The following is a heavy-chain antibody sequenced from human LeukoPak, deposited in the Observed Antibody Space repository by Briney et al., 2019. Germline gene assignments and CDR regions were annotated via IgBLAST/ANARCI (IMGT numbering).Heavy chain of an antibody. J-gene: IGHJ6*03. V-gene: IGHV1-18*01. D-gene: IGHD2/OR15-2a*01. CDR2: ISAYNGNT. Sequence: ASVKVSCKASGYTFTSYGISWVRQAPGQGLEWMGWISAYNGNTNYAQKLQGRVTMTTDTSTSTAYMELRSLRSDDTAVYYCARVVPSPFLYYYYYMDVWGKGTTATVSS. CDR1: GYTFTSYG. CDR3: ARVVPSPFLYYYYYMDV.